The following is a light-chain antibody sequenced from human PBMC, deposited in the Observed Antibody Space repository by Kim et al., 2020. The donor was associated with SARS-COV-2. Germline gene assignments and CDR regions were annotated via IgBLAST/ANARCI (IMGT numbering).Light chain of an antibody. CDR3: QQTNSFPYT. CDR2: DAS. V-gene: IGKV1-12*01. Sequence: SASVGDRVTITCRASQAISSWLAWYQQKPGKAPKLLVYDASTLQDGVPSRFSGSGSGTDFTLIISGLQAEDFATYYCQQTNSFPYTFGQRTKLEIK. J-gene: IGKJ2*01. CDR1: QAISSW.